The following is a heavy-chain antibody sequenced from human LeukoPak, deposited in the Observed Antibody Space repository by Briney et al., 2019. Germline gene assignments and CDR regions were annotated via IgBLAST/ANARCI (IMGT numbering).Heavy chain of an antibody. CDR3: ARSDGHGPARRAFDI. CDR1: GYTVTGYY. Sequence: GASVKVSCKASGYTVTGYYMHWVRQAPGQGREWMGWINPTSGDTKYLQKFQGRVIMTRDTSISTAYMELSRVRSDDTAVYYCARSDGHGPARRAFDIWGPGTMVTVSS. D-gene: IGHD5-24*01. J-gene: IGHJ3*02. CDR2: INPTSGDT. V-gene: IGHV1-2*02.